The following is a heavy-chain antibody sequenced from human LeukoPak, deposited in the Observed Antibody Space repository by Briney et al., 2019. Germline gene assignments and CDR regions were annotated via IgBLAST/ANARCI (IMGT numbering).Heavy chain of an antibody. CDR2: IYYSGST. Sequence: SETLSLTCTVSGGSISSGGYYWSWIRQHPGKGLEWIGYIYYSGSTYYNPSLKSRATISVDTSKNQFSLKLSSVTAADTAVYYCARARLQSGLHDAFDIWGQGTMVTVSS. CDR3: ARARLQSGLHDAFDI. D-gene: IGHD5-12*01. V-gene: IGHV4-31*03. CDR1: GGSISSGGYY. J-gene: IGHJ3*02.